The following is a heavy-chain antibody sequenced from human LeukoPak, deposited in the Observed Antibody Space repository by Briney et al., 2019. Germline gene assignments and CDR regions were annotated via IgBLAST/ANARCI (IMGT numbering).Heavy chain of an antibody. CDR2: IYRSGST. D-gene: IGHD3-9*01. J-gene: IGHJ4*02. CDR1: GGSISSSNW. Sequence: SETLSLTCAVSGGSISSSNWWSWVRQPPGKGLEWIGEIYRSGSTNYNPSLKSRVTISVDKSKNQFSLKLTSVTAADTAVYFCARGEDFERYYLAYWGQGTLVTVSS. CDR3: ARGEDFERYYLAY. V-gene: IGHV4-4*02.